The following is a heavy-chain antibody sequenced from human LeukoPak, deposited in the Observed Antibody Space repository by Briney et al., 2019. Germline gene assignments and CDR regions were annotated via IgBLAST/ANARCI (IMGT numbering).Heavy chain of an antibody. CDR2: ISSSSSYI. CDR1: GFTFSSYA. D-gene: IGHD3-22*01. CDR3: ARESYYDSSGH. J-gene: IGHJ4*02. V-gene: IGHV3-21*01. Sequence: GGSLRLSCAASGFTFSSYAMSWVRQAPGKGLEWVSSISSSSSYIYYADSVKGRVTISRDNAKNSLYLQMNSLRAEDTAVYYCARESYYDSSGHWGQGTLVTVSS.